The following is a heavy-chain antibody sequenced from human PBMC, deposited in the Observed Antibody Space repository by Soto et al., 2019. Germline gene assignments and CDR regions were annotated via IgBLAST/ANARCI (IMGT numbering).Heavy chain of an antibody. D-gene: IGHD6-13*01. V-gene: IGHV4-31*03. J-gene: IGHJ5*02. CDR3: ARVFSDSSSFFDP. Sequence: QVQLQESGPGLVKPSQTLSLTCTVSGGSISSGGYYWSWIRQHPGKGLEWIGYIYYSGSTYYNPSXXXRXPISVDTSTNQFSLKLSSVTAADTAVYYCARVFSDSSSFFDPWGQGTLVTVSS. CDR2: IYYSGST. CDR1: GGSISSGGYY.